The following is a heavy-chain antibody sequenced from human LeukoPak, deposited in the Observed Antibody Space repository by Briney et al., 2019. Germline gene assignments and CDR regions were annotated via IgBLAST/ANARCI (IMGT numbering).Heavy chain of an antibody. J-gene: IGHJ4*02. CDR2: MHYSGNT. V-gene: IGHV4-39*01. Sequence: PSETLSLTCTISGGSISSSDYYWGWIRQPPGKGLEWIGSMHYSGNTYYNPSRKSRVTISVDTSKNQLSLKLRSVTAADTAVYYCARQKTGTTRNGVVPAPYFDYWGQGTLVTVSS. CDR3: ARQKTGTTRNGVVPAPYFDY. CDR1: GGSISSSDYY. D-gene: IGHD2-2*01.